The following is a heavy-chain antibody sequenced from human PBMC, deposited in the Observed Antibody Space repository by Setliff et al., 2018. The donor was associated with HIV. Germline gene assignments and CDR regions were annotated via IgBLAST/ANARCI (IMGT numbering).Heavy chain of an antibody. CDR3: AREGTWESYFDA. CDR1: GDSINTDVIS. J-gene: IGHJ4*02. D-gene: IGHD1-26*01. Sequence: SETLSLTCTVSGDSINTDVISWNWIRQPAGKGLEWIGHIYLTGNTNYNPSLKSRVTISLDSSKSQFSLMMTSLTTADTAVYYCAREGTWESYFDAWGQGLLVTVSS. CDR2: IYLTGNT. V-gene: IGHV4-61*09.